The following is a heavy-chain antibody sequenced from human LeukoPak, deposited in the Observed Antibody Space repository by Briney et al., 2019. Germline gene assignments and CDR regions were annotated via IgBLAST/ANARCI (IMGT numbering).Heavy chain of an antibody. CDR2: IYTSGST. J-gene: IGHJ6*03. D-gene: IGHD2-15*01. CDR3: ARYSPQVYYYYYMDV. CDR1: GGSISSGSYY. V-gene: IGHV4-61*02. Sequence: SQTLSLTCTVSGGSISSGSYYWSWIRQPDGKGLEWIGRIYTSGSTNYNPSLKSRVTISVDTSKNQFSLKLSSVTAADTAVYYCARYSPQVYYYYYMDVWGKGTTVTVSS.